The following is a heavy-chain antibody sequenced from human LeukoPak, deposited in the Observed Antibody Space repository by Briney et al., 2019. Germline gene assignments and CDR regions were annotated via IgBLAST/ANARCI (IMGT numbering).Heavy chain of an antibody. CDR2: VYHSGIT. V-gene: IGHV4-39*07. CDR1: GGSITNTNYY. D-gene: IGHD3-10*01. Sequence: SETLSLTCTVSGGSITNTNYYWAWIRQPPGEGLEWIGSVYHSGITYYTPSLKSRVSISVDTSKNQFSLKLSSVTAADTAVYYCARGVQGRARSWFDPWGQGTLVTVSS. CDR3: ARGVQGRARSWFDP. J-gene: IGHJ5*02.